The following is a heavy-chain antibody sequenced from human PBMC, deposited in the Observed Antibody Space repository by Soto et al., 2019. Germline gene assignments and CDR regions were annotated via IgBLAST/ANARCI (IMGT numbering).Heavy chain of an antibody. V-gene: IGHV3-21*01. CDR2: IIGTSGYI. J-gene: IGHJ1*01. CDR3: ARDRGGIQLWPEYFEL. Sequence: EVQLVESGGGLVKPGGSLRLSCAASGFMFSGYSMNWVRQAPGKGLEWVGSIIGTSGYIYYADSVRGRFTISRDIAKNSLYLQMNSLRAGDTAVYFCARDRGGIQLWPEYFELWGQGTLVTVSS. CDR1: GFMFSGYS. D-gene: IGHD5-18*01.